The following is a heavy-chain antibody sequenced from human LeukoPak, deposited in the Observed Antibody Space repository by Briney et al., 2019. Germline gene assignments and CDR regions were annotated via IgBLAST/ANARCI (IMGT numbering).Heavy chain of an antibody. CDR2: TYYRAKKYN. D-gene: IGHD3-16*01. CDR1: GDTVSSKSAS. Sequence: SQTLSLTCAISGDTVSSKSASWNWIRQSPSRGIEWLVRTYYRAKKYNQNAVSVKGRITVNPDTSKNQISLQLNSVTPADTAVYYCTRDPVWGSAWGQGTLVTVSS. V-gene: IGHV6-1*01. J-gene: IGHJ5*02. CDR3: TRDPVWGSA.